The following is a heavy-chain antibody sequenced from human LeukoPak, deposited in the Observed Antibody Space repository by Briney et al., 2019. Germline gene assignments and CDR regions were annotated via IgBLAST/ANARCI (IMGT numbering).Heavy chain of an antibody. CDR3: ARDHYYDSSGYPE. CDR2: SSTYNGDT. V-gene: IGHV1-18*01. J-gene: IGHJ4*02. D-gene: IGHD3-22*01. CDR1: GYTFTSYS. Sequence: ASVKVSCTTSGYTFTSYSISWVRQAPGQGLEWMGWSSTYNGDTNYAQRLQGRVTMTTDTSTSTAYMELRGLTSDDTAVYYCARDHYYDSSGYPEWGQGTLVTVSS.